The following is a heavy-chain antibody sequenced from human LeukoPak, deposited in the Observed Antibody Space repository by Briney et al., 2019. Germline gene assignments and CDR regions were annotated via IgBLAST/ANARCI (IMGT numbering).Heavy chain of an antibody. CDR3: AGSLRYFDWALNYYYYYMDV. CDR2: IYYSGST. D-gene: IGHD3-9*01. V-gene: IGHV4-39*01. Sequence: SETLSLTCTVSGGSISSSSYYWGWIRQPPGKGLGWIGSIYYSGSTYYNPSLKSRVTISVDTSKNQFSLKLSSVTAADTAVYYCAGSLRYFDWALNYYYYYMDVWGKGTTVTVSS. J-gene: IGHJ6*03. CDR1: GGSISSSSYY.